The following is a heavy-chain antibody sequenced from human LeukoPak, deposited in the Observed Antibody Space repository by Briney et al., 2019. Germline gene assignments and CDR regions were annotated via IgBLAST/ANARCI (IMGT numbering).Heavy chain of an antibody. D-gene: IGHD1-7*01. Sequence: ASVKVSCKVSGYTLTELSMHWVRQAPGKGLEWMGGFDPEDGETIYAQKFQGRVTMTEDTSTDTAYMELSSLRSGDTAVYYCATGYNWNSREDYWGQGTLVTVSS. V-gene: IGHV1-24*01. CDR3: ATGYNWNSREDY. CDR1: GYTLTELS. J-gene: IGHJ4*02. CDR2: FDPEDGET.